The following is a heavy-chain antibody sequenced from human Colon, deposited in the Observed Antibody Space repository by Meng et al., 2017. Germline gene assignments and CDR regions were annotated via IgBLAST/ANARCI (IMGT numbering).Heavy chain of an antibody. V-gene: IGHV5-51*01. D-gene: IGHD3-22*01. J-gene: IGHJ3*02. CDR2: IYPGDSDT. Sequence: GESLKIPRKGSGYSFTSSWIGWVRQMPGKGLEGMGIIYPGDSDTRYSPSFQGQVTISADKSISTAYLQWSSLKASDTAMYYWASFVDRGAFDIWGQGTMVTVSS. CDR3: ASFVDRGAFDI. CDR1: GYSFTSSW.